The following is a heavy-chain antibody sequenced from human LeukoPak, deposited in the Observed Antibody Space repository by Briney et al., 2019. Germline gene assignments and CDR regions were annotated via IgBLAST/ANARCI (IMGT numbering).Heavy chain of an antibody. CDR3: ARHRQRSSGYFGSGHDGFDI. J-gene: IGHJ3*02. V-gene: IGHV4-34*01. D-gene: IGHD3-22*01. CDR2: INHSGST. CDR1: GGSISSYY. Sequence: SETLSLTCTVSGGSISSYYWTWIRQPPGKGLEWIGEINHSGSTNYSPSLKSQVTISVDTSKNQFSLNLTSVTAADTAMYYCARHRQRSSGYFGSGHDGFDIWGQGTMVTVSS.